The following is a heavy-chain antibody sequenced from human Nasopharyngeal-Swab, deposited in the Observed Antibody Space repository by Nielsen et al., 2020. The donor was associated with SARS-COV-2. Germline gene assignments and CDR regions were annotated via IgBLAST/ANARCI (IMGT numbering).Heavy chain of an antibody. CDR1: GYTFTSYY. D-gene: IGHD2-2*01. V-gene: IGHV1-46*01. CDR2: INTSGGST. J-gene: IGHJ4*02. CDR3: AGGYCSSTSCYVRCNYFDY. Sequence: ASVKISCNASGYTFTSYYMHWVRQATGQGLEWMGIINTSGGSTSYAQKFMGRVTMTRDTSTSTVYMELSSLRSEDTAVYYCAGGYCSSTSCYVRCNYFDYWGQGTLVTVSS.